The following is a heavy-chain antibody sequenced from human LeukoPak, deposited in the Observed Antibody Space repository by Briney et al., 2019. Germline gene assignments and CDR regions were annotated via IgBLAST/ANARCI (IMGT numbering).Heavy chain of an antibody. D-gene: IGHD3-16*02. V-gene: IGHV4-4*08. CDR2: TYTSGST. J-gene: IGHJ5*02. Sequence: SETLSLTCTVSGGSISSYYWSWIRQPPGRGLEWIGYTYTSGSTNYNPSLKSRVTMSVDTSKNQFSLKLSSVTAADTAVYYCARDFSHDYVWGSYRSWFDPWGQGTLVTVSS. CDR3: ARDFSHDYVWGSYRSWFDP. CDR1: GGSISSYY.